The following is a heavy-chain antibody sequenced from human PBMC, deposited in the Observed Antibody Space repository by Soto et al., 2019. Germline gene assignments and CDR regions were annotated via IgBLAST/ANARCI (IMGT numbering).Heavy chain of an antibody. CDR3: AKDFGGAYSGYDS. CDR1: RFTFSSYG. CDR2: ISYDGSNK. V-gene: IGHV3-30*18. Sequence: QVQLVESGGGVVQPGRSLRLSCAASRFTFSSYGMHWVRQAPGKGLEWVAVISYDGSNKYYADSVKGRFTISRDNSKNTLYLQMNSLRAEDTAVYYCAKDFGGAYSGYDSWGQGTLVTVSS. D-gene: IGHD5-12*01. J-gene: IGHJ5*02.